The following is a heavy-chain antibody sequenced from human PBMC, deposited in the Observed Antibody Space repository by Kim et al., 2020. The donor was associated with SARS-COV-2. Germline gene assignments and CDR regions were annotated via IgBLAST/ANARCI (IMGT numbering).Heavy chain of an antibody. V-gene: IGHV3-9*01. J-gene: IGHJ4*02. D-gene: IGHD2-2*01. Sequence: ADSVKGRFTISRDNAKNSLYLQMNRLRAEDTALYYCAKGGCSSTTCYGNYWGQGTLVTVSS. CDR3: AKGGCSSTTCYGNY.